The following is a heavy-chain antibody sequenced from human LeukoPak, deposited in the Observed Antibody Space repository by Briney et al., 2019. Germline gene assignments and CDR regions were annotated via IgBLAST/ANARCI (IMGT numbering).Heavy chain of an antibody. V-gene: IGHV4-4*02. Sequence: SETLSLTCAVSGGSINRSNWWSWVRQPPGKGLEWIGEIYHSGSTNYNPSLKSRVSISVDKSKNQFSLNLTSVTAADTAVYYCASQRAPIWFGVTFGIWGQGTTVTVSS. CDR3: ASQRAPIWFGVTFGI. CDR1: GGSINRSNW. CDR2: IYHSGST. J-gene: IGHJ3*02. D-gene: IGHD3-10*01.